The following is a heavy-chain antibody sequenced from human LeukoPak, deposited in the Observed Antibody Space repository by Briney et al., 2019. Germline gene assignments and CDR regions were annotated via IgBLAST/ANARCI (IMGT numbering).Heavy chain of an antibody. CDR3: ARLRSGMDV. V-gene: IGHV4-59*01. CDR1: GGSINSYY. J-gene: IGHJ6*02. CDR2: VYNSGST. Sequence: SETRSLTCTVSGGSINSYYWTWIRQPPGKGLEWIANVYNSGSTNYNPSLKSRVTISVDMFKNQFSLKLTSVTAADTAVYYCARLRSGMDVWGQGTTVTVSS.